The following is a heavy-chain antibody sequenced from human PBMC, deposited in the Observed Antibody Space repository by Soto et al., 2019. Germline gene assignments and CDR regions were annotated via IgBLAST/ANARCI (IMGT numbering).Heavy chain of an antibody. V-gene: IGHV3-23*01. CDR1: GGKFISLA. CDR3: AKGLTGAPYYGMDV. D-gene: IGHD7-27*01. Sequence: GVLIRLSWGASGGKFISLAMSWVRQAPGKGLEWVSAISGSGGNTYYADSVKGRFTISRDNSKNTLYLQMNSLRAEDTAVYYCAKGLTGAPYYGMDVWGQGTTVTVSS. CDR2: ISGSGGNT. J-gene: IGHJ6*02.